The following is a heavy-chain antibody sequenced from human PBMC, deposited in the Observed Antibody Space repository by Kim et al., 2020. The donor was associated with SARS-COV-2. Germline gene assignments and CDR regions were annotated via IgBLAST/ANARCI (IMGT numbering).Heavy chain of an antibody. CDR3: ARSGYTLVRYYYYYGMDV. V-gene: IGHV1-8*02. J-gene: IGHJ6*01. D-gene: IGHD3-10*01. Sequence: ASVKVSCKASGYTFTSYDINWVRQATGQGLEWMGWMNPNSGNTGYAQKFQGRVTMTRNTPISTAYMELSSLRSEDTAVYYCARSGYTLVRYYYYYGMDVWGQGTTVTVSS. CDR1: GYTFTSYD. CDR2: MNPNSGNT.